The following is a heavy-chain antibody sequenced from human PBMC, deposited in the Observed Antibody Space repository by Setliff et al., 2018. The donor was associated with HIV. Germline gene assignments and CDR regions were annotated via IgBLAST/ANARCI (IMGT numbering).Heavy chain of an antibody. CDR1: GGTFRSHE. J-gene: IGHJ4*02. Sequence: SVKVSCKASGGTFRSHEISWVRQAPGQGLEWMGGIVPILNTGNYAPKFQGRVTITADESTTTAYMELSSLTSADTAVYYCASGCLIGGSGPCRNFEFWGQGTLVTVSS. D-gene: IGHD3-9*01. V-gene: IGHV1-69*13. CDR2: IVPILNTG. CDR3: ASGCLIGGSGPCRNFEF.